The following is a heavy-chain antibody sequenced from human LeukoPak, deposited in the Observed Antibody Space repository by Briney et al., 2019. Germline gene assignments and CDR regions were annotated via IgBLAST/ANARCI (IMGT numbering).Heavy chain of an antibody. V-gene: IGHV1-8*01. CDR1: GYTFTSYG. J-gene: IGHJ6*02. Sequence: ASVKVCCKASGYTFTSYGINWVGQTTGQGLERMGWTNPNSGNTGYAQKFQGRVSMTRNTSTSTAYMELSSLRSEDTAVYYCARQISGYTTYYYYYGMYVWGQGTTVTVSS. CDR3: ARQISGYTTYYYYYGMYV. D-gene: IGHD3-22*01. CDR2: TNPNSGNT.